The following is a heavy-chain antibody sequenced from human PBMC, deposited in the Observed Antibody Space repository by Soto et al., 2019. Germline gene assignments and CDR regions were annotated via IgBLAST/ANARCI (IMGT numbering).Heavy chain of an antibody. Sequence: GGSVRLSCAASGFTVSSNYMSWVRQAPGKGLEWVSVIYSGGSTYYADSVKGRFTISRDNSKNTLYLQMNSLRAEDTAVYYCARDLVGATTEYFQHWGQGTLVTVSS. J-gene: IGHJ1*01. D-gene: IGHD1-26*01. V-gene: IGHV3-66*01. CDR2: IYSGGST. CDR1: GFTVSSNY. CDR3: ARDLVGATTEYFQH.